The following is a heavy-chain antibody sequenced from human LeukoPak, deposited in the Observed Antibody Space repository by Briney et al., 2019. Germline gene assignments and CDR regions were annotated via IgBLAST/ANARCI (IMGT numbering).Heavy chain of an antibody. Sequence: GGSLRLSCTAYGFTFSSYDMSWDRQAPGKGLEWISSISAGGDITHYADSMQGRFTISRDNSKNTLYLQMNSLRAEDTAVYSCAKESPQFDYWGQGTLVTVSS. CDR3: AKESPQFDY. V-gene: IGHV3-23*01. CDR2: ISAGGDIT. CDR1: GFTFSSYD. J-gene: IGHJ4*02.